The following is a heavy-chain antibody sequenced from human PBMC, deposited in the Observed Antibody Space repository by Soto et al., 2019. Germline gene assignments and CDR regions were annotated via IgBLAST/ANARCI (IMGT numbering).Heavy chain of an antibody. CDR1: GVTFISYA. J-gene: IGHJ4*02. D-gene: IGHD2-15*01. CDR2: ISGSGGST. Sequence: GGSLRLSCTASGVTFISYAMSWVRQAPGKGLEWVSAISGSGGSTYYADSVKGRFTISRDNSKNTLYLQMNSLRAEDTAVYYCAKDLTDIVVVVAATLGFDYWGQGTLVTVSS. V-gene: IGHV3-23*01. CDR3: AKDLTDIVVVVAATLGFDY.